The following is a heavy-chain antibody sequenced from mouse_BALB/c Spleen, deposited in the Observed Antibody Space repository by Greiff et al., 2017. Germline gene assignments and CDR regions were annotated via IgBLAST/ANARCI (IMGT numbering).Heavy chain of an antibody. CDR1: GFTFSSYT. Sequence: EVQLVESGGGLVQPGGSLKLSCAASGFTFSSYTMSWVRQTPEKRLEWVAYISNGGGSTYYPDTVKGRFTISRDNAKNTLYLQMSSLKSEDTAMYYCARNYEYDDGLAYWGQGTLVTVSA. J-gene: IGHJ3*01. V-gene: IGHV5-12-2*01. CDR2: ISNGGGST. CDR3: ARNYEYDDGLAY. D-gene: IGHD2-4*01.